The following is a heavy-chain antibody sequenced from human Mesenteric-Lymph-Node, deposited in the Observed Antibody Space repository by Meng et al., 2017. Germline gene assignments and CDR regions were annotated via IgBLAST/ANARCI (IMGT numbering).Heavy chain of an antibody. CDR3: ARGNQNYYDSSGYYFFV. CDR1: GFTFDDYA. Sequence: GESLKISCAASGFTFDDYAMHWVRQAPGKGLEWVSYISSSGSTIYYADSVKGRFTISRDNAKNSLYLQMNSLRAEDTAVYYCARGNQNYYDSSGYYFFVWVQGTLVPSPQ. D-gene: IGHD3-22*01. V-gene: IGHV3-48*03. CDR2: ISSSGSTI. J-gene: IGHJ4*02.